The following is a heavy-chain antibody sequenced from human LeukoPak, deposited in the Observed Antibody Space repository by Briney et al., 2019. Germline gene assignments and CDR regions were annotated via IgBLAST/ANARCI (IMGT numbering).Heavy chain of an antibody. V-gene: IGHV3-9*01. Sequence: SLRLSCAASGFTFDDYAMHWVRQAPGKGLEWVSGISWNSGSIGYADSVKGRFTISRDNAKNSLYLQMNSLRAEDTAVYYCATSGYYRIDYWGQGTLVTVSS. D-gene: IGHD3-22*01. CDR1: GFTFDDYA. J-gene: IGHJ4*02. CDR3: ATSGYYRIDY. CDR2: ISWNSGSI.